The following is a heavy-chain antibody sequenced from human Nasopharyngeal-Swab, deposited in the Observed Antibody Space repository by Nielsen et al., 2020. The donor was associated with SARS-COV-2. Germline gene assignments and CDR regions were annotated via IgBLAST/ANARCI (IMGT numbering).Heavy chain of an antibody. CDR1: GFSFTYYG. CDR2: IWYDGTKS. CDR3: VRQWEFQTFDH. J-gene: IGHJ4*02. D-gene: IGHD1-26*01. V-gene: IGHV3-33*01. Sequence: SLRLSCAASGFSFTYYGMHWVRQAPGKGLEWVAAIWYDGTKSYYGDSMKGRFTISRDNSNNVVYLQMNSLRAEDTAVYYCVRQWEFQTFDHWGLGTLVTVSS.